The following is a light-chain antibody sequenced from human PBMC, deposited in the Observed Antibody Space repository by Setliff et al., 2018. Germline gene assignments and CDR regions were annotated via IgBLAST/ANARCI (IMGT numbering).Light chain of an antibody. CDR3: SSYSSSNTRVI. Sequence: QSVLAQPASVSGSPGQSITISCTGTSSDIGGYNYVSWYQQHPGKAPKVLISEVSDRPSGISSRFSGSKSGDTASLTISGLQAEDEADYYCSSYSSSNTRVIFGGGTRSPS. V-gene: IGLV2-14*03. J-gene: IGLJ2*01. CDR1: SSDIGGYNY. CDR2: EVS.